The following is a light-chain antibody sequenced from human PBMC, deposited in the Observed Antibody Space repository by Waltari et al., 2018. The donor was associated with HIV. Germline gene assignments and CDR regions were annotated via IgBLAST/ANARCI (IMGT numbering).Light chain of an antibody. Sequence: SYELTQPPSVSVSPGQTARITCSGDALPRQYAYWYRQKPGQAPLLLIYKDTERPSRIPERFSGSSSGTIVTLTISGVQAEDEADYYCQSPDNTTSYWVFGGGTKLTV. J-gene: IGLJ3*02. CDR1: ALPRQY. CDR3: QSPDNTTSYWV. CDR2: KDT. V-gene: IGLV3-25*03.